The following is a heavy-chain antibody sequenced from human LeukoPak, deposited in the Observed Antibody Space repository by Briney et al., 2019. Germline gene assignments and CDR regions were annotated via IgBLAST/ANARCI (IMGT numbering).Heavy chain of an antibody. CDR1: GFTFSSYA. CDR3: ARGRVSSSTWYSTYYYFFYMDF. V-gene: IGHV4-59*01. Sequence: GSLRLSCAASGFTFSSYAMTWFRQRPGKGLEWIGYVDHTGSTKFNPSLNGRVSISRDTSNNFFSLRLRSVTAADTAVYFCARGRVSSSTWYSTYYYFFYMDFWGKGTTVTVSS. J-gene: IGHJ6*03. D-gene: IGHD4-11*01. CDR2: VDHTGST.